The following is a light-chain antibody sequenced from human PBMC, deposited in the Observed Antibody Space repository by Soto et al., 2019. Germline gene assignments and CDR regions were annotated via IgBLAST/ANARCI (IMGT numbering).Light chain of an antibody. CDR1: SSDVGGYNY. CDR2: DVS. CDR3: SSYTTSSTYV. V-gene: IGLV2-14*01. J-gene: IGLJ1*01. Sequence: QSVLTQPASVSGSPGQSITISCTRTSSDVGGYNYVSWYQQHPGKAPKLIIYDVSNRPSGVSNRFSGSKSGNTASLTISGLQAEDDSDYYCSSYTTSSTYVFGTGTKVTVL.